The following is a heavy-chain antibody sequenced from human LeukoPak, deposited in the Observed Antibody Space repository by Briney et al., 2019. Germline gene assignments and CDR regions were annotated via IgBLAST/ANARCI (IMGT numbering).Heavy chain of an antibody. CDR2: IYTSGST. D-gene: IGHD3-22*01. CDR3: GSSGYSTAYAFDI. CDR1: GGSISSYY. V-gene: IGHV4-4*07. Sequence: SETLSLTCTVSGGSISSYYWSWIRQPAGKGLEWIGRIYTSGSTNYNPSLKSRVTMSVDTSKNQFSLKLSSVTAADTAVYYCGSSGYSTAYAFDIWGQGTMVTVSS. J-gene: IGHJ3*02.